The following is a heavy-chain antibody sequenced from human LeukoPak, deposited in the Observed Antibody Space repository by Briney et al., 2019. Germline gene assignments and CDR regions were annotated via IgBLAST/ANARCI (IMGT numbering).Heavy chain of an antibody. D-gene: IGHD3-10*01. Sequence: GRSLRLSCAASGFSFNTYAMHWVRQAPGQGLEWVALVWHDGSHKFYSNSVRGQFTISRDNSKNTVYLQMNNLRPADTAVYYCAREIFGAGSYPHLWGQGTLVTVSS. CDR2: VWHDGSHK. V-gene: IGHV3-33*01. CDR1: GFSFNTYA. J-gene: IGHJ5*02. CDR3: AREIFGAGSYPHL.